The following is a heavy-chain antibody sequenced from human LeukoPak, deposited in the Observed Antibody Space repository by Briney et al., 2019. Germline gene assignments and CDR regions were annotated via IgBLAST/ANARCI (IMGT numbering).Heavy chain of an antibody. J-gene: IGHJ4*02. Sequence: SVKVSCKASGGTFSSYAFSWVRQAPGQGLQWMGGIIPIFGTTTYAQKFQGRVTITADKSTSTAYMELSSLRSEDTAVYYCASMTYSNKYFDYWGQGTLVTVSS. CDR1: GGTFSSYA. CDR2: IIPIFGTT. CDR3: ASMTYSNKYFDY. D-gene: IGHD6-13*01. V-gene: IGHV1-69*06.